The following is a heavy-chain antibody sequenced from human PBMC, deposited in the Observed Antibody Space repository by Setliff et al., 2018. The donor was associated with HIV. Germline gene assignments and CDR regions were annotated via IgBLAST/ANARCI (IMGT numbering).Heavy chain of an antibody. CDR3: ARRITGLDALDI. D-gene: IGHD2-8*02. V-gene: IGHV1-8*02. Sequence: ASVKVSCKASGYTFTSYDINWVRQATGQGLEWMGWMNPNSGNTGYAQKFQGRVTMTRNTSISTAYMELSSLRSEDTAVYYCARRITGLDALDIWGQGTMVTVSS. J-gene: IGHJ3*02. CDR1: GYTFTSYD. CDR2: MNPNSGNT.